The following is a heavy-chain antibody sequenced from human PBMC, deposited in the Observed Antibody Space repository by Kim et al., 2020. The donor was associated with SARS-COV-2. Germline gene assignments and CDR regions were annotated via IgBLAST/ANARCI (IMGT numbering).Heavy chain of an antibody. CDR3: ARDPSGGGIDCSGGRCYPLDY. Sequence: GGSLRLSCAASGFTFSSYVMSWVRQAPGKGLEWVSVISGSGGSTYYADSVKGRFTISRDNSKNTLYLQMSSLRAEDTAVYYCARDPSGGGIDCSGGRCYPLDYWGQGTLVTVSS. J-gene: IGHJ4*02. CDR1: GFTFSSYV. D-gene: IGHD2-15*01. CDR2: ISGSGGST. V-gene: IGHV3-23*01.